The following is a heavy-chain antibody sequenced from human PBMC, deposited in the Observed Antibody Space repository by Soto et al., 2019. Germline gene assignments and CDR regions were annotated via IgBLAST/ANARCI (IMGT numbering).Heavy chain of an antibody. Sequence: QVQLVQSGAEVRKPGASVKVSCKTSGYTFTNYGINWVRQAPGQGLEWMGWINGYNGKTNYAQRVQGRVTLTTDTSTTTSHMEPTGLRSDDTDIYYCARGPDPTYSDHWGQGTLVTVSS. J-gene: IGHJ4*02. CDR2: INGYNGKT. CDR1: GYTFTNYG. CDR3: ARGPDPTYSDH. V-gene: IGHV1-18*01.